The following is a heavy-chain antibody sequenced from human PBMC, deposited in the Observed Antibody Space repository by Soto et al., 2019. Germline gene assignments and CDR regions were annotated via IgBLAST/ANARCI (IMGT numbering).Heavy chain of an antibody. Sequence: GESLKISCKGSGYSFTTYWIGWVRQMPGKGLEWMGIIYPGDSDTRYSPSFQGQVTISAAKSISTAYLQWSSLEASDTATYYCARLGFNYDFLSGYYNVHHYYGIDVRGQGTTVTVSS. CDR3: ARLGFNYDFLSGYYNVHHYYGIDV. V-gene: IGHV5-51*01. CDR2: IYPGDSDT. CDR1: GYSFTTYW. D-gene: IGHD3-3*01. J-gene: IGHJ6*02.